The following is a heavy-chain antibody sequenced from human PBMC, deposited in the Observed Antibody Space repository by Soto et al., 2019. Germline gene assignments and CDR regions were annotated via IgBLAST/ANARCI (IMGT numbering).Heavy chain of an antibody. D-gene: IGHD3-3*01. V-gene: IGHV5-10-1*01. CDR1: GYSFTSYW. Sequence: GESLKIWCKGSGYSFTSYWISRVRQMPGKGLEWMGRIDPSDSYTNYSPSFQGHVTISADKSISTAYLQWSSLKASDTAMYYCARVEITPLYYYYGMDVWGQGTTVTVSS. J-gene: IGHJ6*02. CDR3: ARVEITPLYYYYGMDV. CDR2: IDPSDSYT.